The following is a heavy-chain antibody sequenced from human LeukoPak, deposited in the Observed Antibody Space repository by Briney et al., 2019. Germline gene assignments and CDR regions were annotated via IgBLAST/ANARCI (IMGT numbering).Heavy chain of an antibody. CDR1: GFTFSSYA. CDR2: ISGSGGST. Sequence: TGGSLRLSCAASGFTFSSYAMSWVRQAPGKGLEWVSAISGSGGSTYYADSVKGRFTISRDNSKNTLYLQMNSLRAEDTAVYYCVSTLEWLLHPYYFDYWGQGTLVTVSS. CDR3: VSTLEWLLHPYYFDY. V-gene: IGHV3-23*01. D-gene: IGHD3-3*01. J-gene: IGHJ4*02.